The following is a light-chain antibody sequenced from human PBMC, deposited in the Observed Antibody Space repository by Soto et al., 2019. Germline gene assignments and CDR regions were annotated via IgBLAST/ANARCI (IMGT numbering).Light chain of an antibody. V-gene: IGLV2-14*01. Sequence: QSALTQPASVSGSLGQSITISCTGTSGDIGIYNFVSWFQQPPGKAPKLIIYEVSNRPSGVSNRFSGSKSGNTASLTISGLQAEDEADYYCTSYTRSSTWVFGGGTQLTVL. CDR2: EVS. CDR3: TSYTRSSTWV. CDR1: SGDIGIYNF. J-gene: IGLJ7*01.